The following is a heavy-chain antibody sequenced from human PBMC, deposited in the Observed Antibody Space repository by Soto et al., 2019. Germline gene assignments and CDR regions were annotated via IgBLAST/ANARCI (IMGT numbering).Heavy chain of an antibody. CDR3: ARDATYCGGDCYGPTPGY. J-gene: IGHJ4*02. CDR2: ISSSSSTI. CDR1: GFTFSSYS. D-gene: IGHD2-21*02. V-gene: IGHV3-48*02. Sequence: PGGSLRLSCAASGFTFSSYSMNWVRQAPGKGLEWVSYISSSSSTIYYADSVKGRFTISRDNAKNSLYLQMNSLRDEDTAVYYCARDATYCGGDCYGPTPGYWGQGTLVTVSS.